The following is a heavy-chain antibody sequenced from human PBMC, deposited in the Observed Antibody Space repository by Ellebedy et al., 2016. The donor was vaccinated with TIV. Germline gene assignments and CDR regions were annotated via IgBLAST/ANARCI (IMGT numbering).Heavy chain of an antibody. CDR2: IDWDDDK. Sequence: SGPTLVKPTQTLTLTCTFSGFSLSTSGMCVSWIRQPPGKALEWLALIDWDDDKYYSTSLKTRLTISKDTSKNQVVLTMTNMDPVDTATYYCARIRDYDFWSGYYGYFDYWGQGTLVTVSS. D-gene: IGHD3-3*01. CDR3: ARIRDYDFWSGYYGYFDY. V-gene: IGHV2-70*01. CDR1: GFSLSTSGMC. J-gene: IGHJ4*02.